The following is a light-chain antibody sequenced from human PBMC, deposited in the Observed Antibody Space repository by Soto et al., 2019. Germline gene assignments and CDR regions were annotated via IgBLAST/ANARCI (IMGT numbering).Light chain of an antibody. Sequence: QSALTQPASVSGSPGQSISISCIGTRGDVGTYNLVSWYQQHPGKAPKLMIYEDSKRPSGVSSRFSGSKSASTASLTISGLLAEDAAAYYCCSYAGYYTLIFGGGTKLTVL. J-gene: IGLJ2*01. CDR3: CSYAGYYTLI. V-gene: IGLV2-23*01. CDR2: EDS. CDR1: RGDVGTYNL.